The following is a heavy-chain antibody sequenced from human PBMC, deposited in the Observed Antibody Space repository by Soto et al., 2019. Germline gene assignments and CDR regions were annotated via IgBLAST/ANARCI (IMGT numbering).Heavy chain of an antibody. V-gene: IGHV3-33*01. CDR2: IWYDGSNE. CDR1: RFTFSSYG. Sequence: QVQLVESGGGVVQPGRSLRLSCAASRFTFSSYGMHWVRQAPGKGLEWVAVIWYDGSNEYYADSVKGRFTISRDNSKNTLYLQMNNLRAEDTAVYYCARGGRRVVEVPNGWLDPWGQGTLVTVSS. D-gene: IGHD5-12*01. J-gene: IGHJ5*02. CDR3: ARGGRRVVEVPNGWLDP.